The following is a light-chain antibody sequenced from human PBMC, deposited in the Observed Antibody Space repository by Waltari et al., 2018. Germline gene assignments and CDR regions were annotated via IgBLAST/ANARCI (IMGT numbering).Light chain of an antibody. CDR3: SSDAGSNGMV. CDR2: EGG. CDR1: NSDIGAYNY. J-gene: IGLJ3*02. Sequence: QSALTQPPSASGSPGQSVTISCTGTNSDIGAYNYVSWYQQYPGKAPRVVIYEGGQRPPGVPGRFSGSKSGNTASLTVSGLQAEDEAEYHCSSDAGSNGMVFGGGTKVTVL. V-gene: IGLV2-8*01.